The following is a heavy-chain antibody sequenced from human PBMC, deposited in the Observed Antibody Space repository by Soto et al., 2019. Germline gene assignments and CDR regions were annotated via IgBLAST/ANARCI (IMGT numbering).Heavy chain of an antibody. CDR3: ARGDGYIYGNTFDS. J-gene: IGHJ4*02. CDR1: GFTFNNYA. Sequence: GSLRISCAASGFTFNNYAMHWVRQAPGKGLEWVTFISYDGSSKYYADSVTGRFTISRDNSRNTLYLQMNSLRAEDTAVYYCARGDGYIYGNTFDSWGQGTLVTVSS. D-gene: IGHD5-18*01. CDR2: ISYDGSSK. V-gene: IGHV3-30*04.